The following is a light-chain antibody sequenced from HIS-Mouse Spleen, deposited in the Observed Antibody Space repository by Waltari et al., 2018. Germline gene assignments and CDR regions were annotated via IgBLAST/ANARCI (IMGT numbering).Light chain of an antibody. V-gene: IGLV2-11*01. CDR2: DVS. CDR1: SRYVGGYNY. CDR3: CSYAGSYTWV. J-gene: IGLJ3*02. Sequence: QSALTPPRSVSGSPGQSVTISCTRTSRYVGGYNYVSWYQQHPGKAPKLMIYDVSKRPSGVPDRFSGSKSGNTASLTISGLQAEDEADYYCCSYAGSYTWVFGGGTKLTVL.